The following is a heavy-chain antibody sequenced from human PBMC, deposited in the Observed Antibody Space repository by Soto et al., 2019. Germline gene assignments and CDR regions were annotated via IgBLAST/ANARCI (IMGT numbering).Heavy chain of an antibody. V-gene: IGHV1-18*01. Sequence: GASVKVSCKASGYTFTSYGISWVRQAPGQGLEWMGWISAYNGNTNYAQKLQGRVTMTTDTSTSTAYMELRSLRSDDTAVYYCARLVVPAALYYYYYYYMHVWGKGTTVTVSS. CDR1: GYTFTSYG. D-gene: IGHD2-2*01. J-gene: IGHJ6*03. CDR2: ISAYNGNT. CDR3: ARLVVPAALYYYYYYYMHV.